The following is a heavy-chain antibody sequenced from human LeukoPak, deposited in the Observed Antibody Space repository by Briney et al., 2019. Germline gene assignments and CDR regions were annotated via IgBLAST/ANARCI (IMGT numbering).Heavy chain of an antibody. CDR1: GFTFSSYS. CDR2: INSSSSYI. V-gene: IGHV3-21*01. CDR3: ASDTGDYVDQYFQH. Sequence: PGGALRLSCAASGFTFSSYSINWGRQAPGKGLELVSSINSSSSYIYYEDLVKGRFTISRDTAKISLYPQMHRLRAEDTAVYYCASDTGDYVDQYFQHWGQGTLVTVSS. D-gene: IGHD4-17*01. J-gene: IGHJ1*01.